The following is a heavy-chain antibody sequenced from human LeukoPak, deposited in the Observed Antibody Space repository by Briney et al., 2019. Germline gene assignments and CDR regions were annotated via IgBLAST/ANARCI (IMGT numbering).Heavy chain of an antibody. V-gene: IGHV5-51*01. Sequence: GESLKISCKVSGYTLTNNWIGWVRQVPGKGLEWMGLIYPGDTDTRYSPSFQGQVTISADKSISTAYLQWSSLKASDTAMYYCASAGSSSDYYYFSAFDIWGQGTMVTVSS. CDR1: GYTLTNNW. CDR2: IYPGDTDT. D-gene: IGHD3-22*01. CDR3: ASAGSSSDYYYFSAFDI. J-gene: IGHJ3*02.